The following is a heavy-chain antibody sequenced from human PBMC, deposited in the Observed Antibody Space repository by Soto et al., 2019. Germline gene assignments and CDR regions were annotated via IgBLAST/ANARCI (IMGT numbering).Heavy chain of an antibody. CDR1: GYSFTNYW. CDR2: IDPSDSSA. V-gene: IGHV5-10-1*01. CDR3: GRRLDEGGGWFDP. D-gene: IGHD3-16*01. J-gene: IGHJ5*02. Sequence: PGESLKISCLASGYSFTNYWITWVRQKPGKGLERMGTIDPSDSSAVYSPSFQGHVTFSFDSSMNIAYLQWSSLRAADTAIYYCGRRLDEGGGWFDPWGQGTQVTVS.